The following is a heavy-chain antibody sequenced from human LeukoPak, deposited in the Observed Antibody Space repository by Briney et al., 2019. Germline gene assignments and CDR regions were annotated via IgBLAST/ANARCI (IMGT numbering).Heavy chain of an antibody. CDR1: GGSISSAAYY. CDR3: GRGGGRSSTGMDV. J-gene: IGHJ6*02. Sequence: SETLSLTCTVSGGSISSAAYYWTWIRQHPGNGLEWIGHIYYSGRTDYNPTLKSRVNISIDTSKNQFSLRVNSVTAADTAVYYCGRGGGRSSTGMDVWGQGTTVTVSS. V-gene: IGHV4-31*03. D-gene: IGHD2-2*01. CDR2: IYYSGRT.